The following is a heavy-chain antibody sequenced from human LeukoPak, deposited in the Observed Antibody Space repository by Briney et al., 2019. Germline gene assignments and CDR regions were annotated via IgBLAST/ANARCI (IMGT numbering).Heavy chain of an antibody. CDR2: MGGNGNSI. CDR1: GFTFSDYF. Sequence: GGSLRLSCAASGFTFSDYFMSWIRQTPGKGLEWLSYMGGNGNSISYADSVKGRFTISRDNAKNSLYLQMNSLRAEDTAVYYCARAQYSYGNTDYYYYGMDVWGQGTTVTVSS. D-gene: IGHD5-18*01. V-gene: IGHV3-11*01. CDR3: ARAQYSYGNTDYYYYGMDV. J-gene: IGHJ6*02.